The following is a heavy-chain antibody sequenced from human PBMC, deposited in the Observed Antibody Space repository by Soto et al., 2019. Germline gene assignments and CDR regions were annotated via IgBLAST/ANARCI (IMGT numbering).Heavy chain of an antibody. J-gene: IGHJ6*03. CDR3: ARAGTGTTLSYYYCYMDV. CDR1: GGSISSGGYY. D-gene: IGHD1-7*01. V-gene: IGHV4-31*03. Sequence: SETLSLTCTVSGGSISSGGYYWSWIRQHPGKGLEWIGYIYYSGSTYYNPSLKSRVTISVDTSKNQFSLKLSSVTAADTAVYYCARAGTGTTLSYYYCYMDVWGKGTTVTVSS. CDR2: IYYSGST.